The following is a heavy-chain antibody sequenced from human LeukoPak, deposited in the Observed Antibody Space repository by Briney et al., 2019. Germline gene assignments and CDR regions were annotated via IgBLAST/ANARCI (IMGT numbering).Heavy chain of an antibody. CDR2: IDTYGTGT. D-gene: IGHD3-22*01. CDR1: GFTFSSYW. CDR3: AKDLVYYDSSGYYYPFDY. Sequence: GGSLRLSCAASGFTFSSYWMHWVRQDPGKGLLWVSRIDTYGTGTDYADSVKGRFTISRDNSKNTLYLQMNSLRAEDTAVYYCAKDLVYYDSSGYYYPFDYWGQGTLVTVSS. V-gene: IGHV3-74*01. J-gene: IGHJ4*02.